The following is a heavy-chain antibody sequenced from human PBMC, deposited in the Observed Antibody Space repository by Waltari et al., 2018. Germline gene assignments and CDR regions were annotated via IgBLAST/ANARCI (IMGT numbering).Heavy chain of an antibody. Sequence: EVQLMESGGGLVQPGGSLRLSCAASGFTSSSYWMHLVRQVPGKGLVGVSAITRDGGRTRYADSVKGRFTISRDNAKNTLYLQMNSLRADDTAVYYCATHRPGGYGMDVWGHGTTVTVSS. J-gene: IGHJ6*02. CDR2: ITRDGGRT. CDR1: GFTSSSYW. D-gene: IGHD2-15*01. CDR3: ATHRPGGYGMDV. V-gene: IGHV3-74*01.